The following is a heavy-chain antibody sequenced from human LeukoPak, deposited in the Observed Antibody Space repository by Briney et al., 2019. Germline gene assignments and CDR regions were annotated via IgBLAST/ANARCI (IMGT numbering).Heavy chain of an antibody. V-gene: IGHV4-61*02. CDR3: ARDLFWIAAANTNNNAFDI. J-gene: IGHJ3*02. D-gene: IGHD6-13*01. CDR2: IYTSGST. CDR1: GGSISSGSYY. Sequence: SETLSLTCTVSGGSISSGSYYWSWIRQPAGKGLEWIGRIYTSGSTNYNPSLKSRVTISVDTSKNQFSLKLSFVTAADTAVYYCARDLFWIAAANTNNNAFDIWGQGTMVTVSS.